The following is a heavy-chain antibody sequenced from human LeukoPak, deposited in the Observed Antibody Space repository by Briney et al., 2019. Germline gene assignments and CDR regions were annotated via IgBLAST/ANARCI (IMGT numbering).Heavy chain of an antibody. CDR2: FYYSGST. CDR3: ARRGEGYSCGSFGLDV. CDR1: GLSISGHY. V-gene: IGHV4-59*08. D-gene: IGHD2-15*01. Sequence: PSETLSLTCTVSGLSISGHYWSWIRQPPGKGLEWIGYFYYSGSTHYNPSLKSRITTSVDTSNNQFTLNLSSVTAADTALYYCARRGEGYSCGSFGLDVWGQGTTVTVYS. J-gene: IGHJ6*02.